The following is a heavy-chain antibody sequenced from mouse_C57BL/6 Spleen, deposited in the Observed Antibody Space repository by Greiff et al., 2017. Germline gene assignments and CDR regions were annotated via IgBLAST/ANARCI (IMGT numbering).Heavy chain of an antibody. CDR3: ARHGNYSYAMDY. CDR1: GFTFSSYA. Sequence: EVKLVESGGGLVKPGGSLKLSCAASGFTFSSYAMSWVRQTPEKRLEWVATISDGGSYTYYPDNVKGRFTISRYNAKNNLYLQMSHLKSEDTAMYYCARHGNYSYAMDYWGQGTSVTVSS. D-gene: IGHD2-1*01. V-gene: IGHV5-4*03. CDR2: ISDGGSYT. J-gene: IGHJ4*01.